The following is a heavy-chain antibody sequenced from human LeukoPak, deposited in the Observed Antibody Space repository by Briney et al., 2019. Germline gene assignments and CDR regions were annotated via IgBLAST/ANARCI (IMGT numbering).Heavy chain of an antibody. CDR3: AKDGDLDYYGSGSYPDY. V-gene: IGHV3-9*01. Sequence: PGGSLRLSCAASGFTFDDYAMHWVRQAPGKGLEWVSGISWNSGSIGYADSVKGRFTISRDNAKNSLYLQMNSLRAEDTALYYCAKDGDLDYYGSGSYPDYWGQGTLVTVSS. CDR1: GFTFDDYA. D-gene: IGHD3-10*01. CDR2: ISWNSGSI. J-gene: IGHJ4*02.